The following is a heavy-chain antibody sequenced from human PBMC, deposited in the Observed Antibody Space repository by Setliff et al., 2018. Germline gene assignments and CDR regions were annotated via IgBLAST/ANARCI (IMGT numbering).Heavy chain of an antibody. D-gene: IGHD3-10*01. CDR2: IYTDGTT. Sequence: SETLSLTCTVSGASLRSGSNYWGWFRQPAGKGLEWIGRIYTDGTTNYNPSLKSRVSISADTSMNHFSLRMTSVSAADTAVYYCARDPGFRSGTWSLDLWGQGTQVTVSS. V-gene: IGHV4-61*02. J-gene: IGHJ5*02. CDR1: GASLRSGSNY. CDR3: ARDPGFRSGTWSLDL.